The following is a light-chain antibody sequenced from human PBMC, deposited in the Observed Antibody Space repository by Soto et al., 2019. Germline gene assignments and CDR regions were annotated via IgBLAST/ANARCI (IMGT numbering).Light chain of an antibody. CDR3: NSYAGSNNMV. J-gene: IGLJ3*02. CDR2: EVS. CDR1: SSDVGGYNY. V-gene: IGLV2-8*01. Sequence: QSALTQPPSASGSPGQSVTISCTGTSSDVGGYNYVSWYQQHPGKAPKLMIYEVSKRPTGVPDRFSGSKSGNTASLTVSGLQAEDEAEYYCNSYAGSNNMVFGGGTQLTV.